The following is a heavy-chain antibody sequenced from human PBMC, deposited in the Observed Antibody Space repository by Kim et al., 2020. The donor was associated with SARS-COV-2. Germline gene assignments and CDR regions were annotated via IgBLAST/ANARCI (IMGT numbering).Heavy chain of an antibody. D-gene: IGHD5-18*01. V-gene: IGHV3-11*01. CDR1: GFTFSDYY. CDR2: ISSSGSTI. CDR3: ARDLSAMVADWFDP. J-gene: IGHJ5*02. Sequence: GGSLRLSCAASGFTFSDYYMSWIRQAPGKGLEWVSYISSSGSTIYYADSVKGRFTISRDNAKNSLYLQMNSLRAEDTAVYYCARDLSAMVADWFDPWGQGTLVTVSS.